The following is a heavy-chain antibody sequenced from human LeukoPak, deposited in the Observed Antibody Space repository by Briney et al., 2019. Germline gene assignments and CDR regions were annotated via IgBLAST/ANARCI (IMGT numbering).Heavy chain of an antibody. J-gene: IGHJ4*02. V-gene: IGHV1-18*01. D-gene: IGHD4-23*01. Sequence: AAVKVTCKASAYNFTSYCISWVRQPPGQGLEGMGWISGYNGHTNYAQTLQGRVTMTTDTSTRTAYMGLRSLRSDDTAVYNCARPVTTVGFDYWGQGTLVTVSS. CDR1: AYNFTSYC. CDR3: ARPVTTVGFDY. CDR2: ISGYNGHT.